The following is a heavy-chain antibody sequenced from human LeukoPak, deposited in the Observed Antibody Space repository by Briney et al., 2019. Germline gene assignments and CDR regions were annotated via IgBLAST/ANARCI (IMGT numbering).Heavy chain of an antibody. V-gene: IGHV3-74*01. CDR3: AARYCSNGVCHFY. CDR1: GFTFSSYW. CDR2: INSDGSTT. D-gene: IGHD2-8*01. J-gene: IGHJ4*02. Sequence: GGSLRLSCAASGFTFSSYWMHWVRQAPGKGLVWVSRINSDGSTTNYADSVKGRFTISRDNAKNTLFLQMNSLRAEDTAVYYCAARYCSNGVCHFYWGQGTLVTVSS.